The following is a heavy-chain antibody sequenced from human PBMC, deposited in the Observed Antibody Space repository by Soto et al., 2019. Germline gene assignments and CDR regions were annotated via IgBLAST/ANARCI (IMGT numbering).Heavy chain of an antibody. D-gene: IGHD3-10*01. CDR2: SSGSGDTT. CDR1: GFTVSTSA. CDR3: AKDREVRGLIPNWFDP. Sequence: GGSLRLSCAASGFTVSTSAMTWVRQAPGMGLEWVSASSGSGDTTYYADSVKGRFTISRDNSKNTLYLQMNSLSAEDSAVYYCAKDREVRGLIPNWFDPWGQGT. J-gene: IGHJ5*02. V-gene: IGHV3-23*01.